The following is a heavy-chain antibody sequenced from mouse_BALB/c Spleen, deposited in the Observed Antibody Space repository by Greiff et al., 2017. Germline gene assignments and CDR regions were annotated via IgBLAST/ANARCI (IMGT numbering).Heavy chain of an antibody. CDR1: GYTFTDYA. Sequence: QVQLKESGAELVRPGVSVKISCKGSGYTFTDYAMHWVKQSHAKSLEWIGVISTYYGDASYNQKFKGKATMTVDKSSSTAYMELARLTSEDSAIYYCARATTVVADYAMDYWGQGTSVTVSS. V-gene: IGHV1S137*01. D-gene: IGHD1-1*01. J-gene: IGHJ4*01. CDR3: ARATTVVADYAMDY. CDR2: ISTYYGDA.